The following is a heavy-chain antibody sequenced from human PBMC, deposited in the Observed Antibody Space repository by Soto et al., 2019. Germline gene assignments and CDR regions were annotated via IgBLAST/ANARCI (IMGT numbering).Heavy chain of an antibody. Sequence: SETLSLTCTVSGGSISSYYWSWIRQPPGKGLEWIGYIYYSGSTNYSPSLKSRVTISVDTSKNQFSLKLSSVTAADTAVYYCARHRYCSGGSCHWVWFDPWGQGTLVNVS. CDR1: GGSISSYY. D-gene: IGHD2-15*01. J-gene: IGHJ5*02. CDR2: IYYSGST. V-gene: IGHV4-59*08. CDR3: ARHRYCSGGSCHWVWFDP.